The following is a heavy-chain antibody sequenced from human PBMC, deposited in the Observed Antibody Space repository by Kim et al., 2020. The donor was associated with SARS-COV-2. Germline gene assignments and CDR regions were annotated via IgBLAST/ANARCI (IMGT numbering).Heavy chain of an antibody. V-gene: IGHV3-21*01. CDR2: ISGSSSYI. CDR1: GFTFSSSS. Sequence: GGSLRLSCAASGFTFSSSSMNWVRQAPGKGLEWVSSISGSSSYIYYADSVKGRFTISRDNAKKSLYLQMNSLRAEDTAVYYCASLAGGHYYDSGHYVFYYYGIDVWGQGTTVTVSS. D-gene: IGHD3-22*01. J-gene: IGHJ6*02. CDR3: ASLAGGHYYDSGHYVFYYYGIDV.